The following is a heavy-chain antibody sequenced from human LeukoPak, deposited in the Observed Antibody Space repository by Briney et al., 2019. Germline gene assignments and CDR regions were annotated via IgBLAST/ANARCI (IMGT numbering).Heavy chain of an antibody. J-gene: IGHJ4*02. CDR3: ARVGVATDFDC. V-gene: IGHV3-74*01. CDR1: GFTFSSYW. Sequence: PGGSLRHSCAASGFTFSSYWIHWVRQAPGEGLVWVSRINSDGSSTTYADSVRGRFTISRDNAKNMVYLQMNSLRAEDTAVYYCARVGVATDFDCWGQGTLVTVSS. D-gene: IGHD5-12*01. CDR2: INSDGSST.